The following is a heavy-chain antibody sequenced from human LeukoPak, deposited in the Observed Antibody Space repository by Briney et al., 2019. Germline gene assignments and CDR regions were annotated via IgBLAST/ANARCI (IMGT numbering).Heavy chain of an antibody. V-gene: IGHV4-59*01. Sequence: KPSETLSLTCTVSGGSMSYYYWTWIRQTPGKGLEWIGYKYYDGNSGNTNYNPSLESRVTISVDTSKNHVSLNLTSVTAADTAVYYCVRLESAGTKYRFDYWGQGALVTVSS. CDR2: KYYDGNSGNT. CDR1: GGSMSYYY. D-gene: IGHD1-1*01. CDR3: VRLESAGTKYRFDY. J-gene: IGHJ4*02.